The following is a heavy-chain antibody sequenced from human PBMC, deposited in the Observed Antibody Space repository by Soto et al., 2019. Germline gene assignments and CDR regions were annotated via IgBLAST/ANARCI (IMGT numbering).Heavy chain of an antibody. CDR3: VREDIGLGNDY. J-gene: IGHJ4*02. CDR1: GFTFSSYW. CDR2: INSDGSST. Sequence: GSLRLSCAASGFTFSSYWMHWVRQAPGKGLVWVSHINSDGSSTTYADSVRGRFTISRDNAKNTLYLQMNSLRAEDTAVYYCVREDIGLGNDYWGLGNLVTVSS. V-gene: IGHV3-74*01. D-gene: IGHD1-26*01.